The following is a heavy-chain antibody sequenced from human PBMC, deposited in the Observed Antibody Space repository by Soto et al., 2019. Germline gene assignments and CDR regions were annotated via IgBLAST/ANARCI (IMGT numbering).Heavy chain of an antibody. D-gene: IGHD5-12*01. V-gene: IGHV4-31*03. J-gene: IGHJ4*02. Sequence: SETLSLTCTVSGDSIMRDSYYWNWIRRHPGKGLEWIGYIYYSGTTAYNPSLKSRVTISVDTSKNQFSLKLSSVTAADTAVYYCARKYSGYDYDYWGQGTLVTVSS. CDR2: IYYSGTT. CDR3: ARKYSGYDYDY. CDR1: GDSIMRDSYY.